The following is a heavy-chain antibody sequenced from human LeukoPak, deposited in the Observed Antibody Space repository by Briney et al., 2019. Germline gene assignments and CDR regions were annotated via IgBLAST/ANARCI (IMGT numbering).Heavy chain of an antibody. CDR2: IYTSGST. CDR3: ARDRHYFDY. Sequence: PSETLSLTCTVSGGSISSGSYYWSWIRQPAGKGLEWIGRIYTSGSTNYNPSLKSRVTISVDTSKNQFSLKLSSVTAADTAVYYCARDRHYFDYWGQGTLVTVSS. V-gene: IGHV4-61*02. CDR1: GGSISSGSYY. J-gene: IGHJ4*02.